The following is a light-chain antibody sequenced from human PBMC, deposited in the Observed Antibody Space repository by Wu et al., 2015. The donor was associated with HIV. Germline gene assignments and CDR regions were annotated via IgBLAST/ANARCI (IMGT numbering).Light chain of an antibody. Sequence: EVVLTQSPATLSLSPGERATFSCGASQTVNSNYLAWYQHRPGLAPRLLIYDLSTRATGIPDRFSGSGSGTESTLTISRLEPEDFAIYYCQQYGSSPLTFGGGTKVDIK. V-gene: IGKV3D-20*01. CDR1: QTVNSNY. CDR2: DLS. J-gene: IGKJ4*01. CDR3: QQYGSSPLT.